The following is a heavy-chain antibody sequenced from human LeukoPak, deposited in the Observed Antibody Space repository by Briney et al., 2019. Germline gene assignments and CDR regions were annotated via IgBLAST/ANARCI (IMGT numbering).Heavy chain of an antibody. CDR2: IVVDSGNT. J-gene: IGHJ4*02. D-gene: IGHD3-3*01. CDR1: GLTFTNSA. Sequence: GTSVKVSCKASGLTFTNSAMQWVRQARGQRLEWIGWIVVDSGNTNYAQKFQERVTITRDMSTTTAYMELSSLRSEDTAVYYCATNFADYNFWSGYYSFDYWGQGTLVTVSS. CDR3: ATNFADYNFWSGYYSFDY. V-gene: IGHV1-58*02.